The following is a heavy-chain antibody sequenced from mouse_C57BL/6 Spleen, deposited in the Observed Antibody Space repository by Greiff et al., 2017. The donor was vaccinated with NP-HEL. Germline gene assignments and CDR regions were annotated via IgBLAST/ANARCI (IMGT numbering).Heavy chain of an antibody. D-gene: IGHD1-1*01. CDR1: GYTFTSYW. J-gene: IGHJ2*01. CDR2: IDPSDSET. Sequence: QVQLQQSGAELVRPGSSVKLSCKASGYTFTSYWMHWVKQRPIQGLEWIGNIDPSDSETHYNQKFKDKATLTVDKSSSTAYMQLSSLTSEDSAVYYCARRGSITTLDYWGQGTTLTVSS. V-gene: IGHV1-52*01. CDR3: ARRGSITTLDY.